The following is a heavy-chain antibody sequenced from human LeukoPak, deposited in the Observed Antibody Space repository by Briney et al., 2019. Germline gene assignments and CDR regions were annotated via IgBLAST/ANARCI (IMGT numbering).Heavy chain of an antibody. CDR1: GFTFSSYA. CDR3: GKGDVRGVVQSFLPFDY. J-gene: IGHJ4*02. Sequence: GSLRLSCAASGFTFSSYAMSWVRQAPGKGLEWVSAISGSGGSTYYVDSVKGRFTISRDNSKNTLNLQMNSLRAEDTAVYYCGKGDVRGVVQSFLPFDYWGQGTLVTVSS. CDR2: ISGSGGST. D-gene: IGHD3-10*01. V-gene: IGHV3-23*01.